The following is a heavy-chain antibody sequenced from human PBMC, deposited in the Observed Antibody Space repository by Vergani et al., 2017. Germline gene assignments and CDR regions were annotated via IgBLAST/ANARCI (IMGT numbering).Heavy chain of an antibody. Sequence: QVQLVQSGAEVKKPGASVKVSCKASGYTFTGYYMHWVRQAPGQGLEWMGWINPNSGGTNYAQKFQGRVTMTRETSISTAYMELSRLRSDDTAVYYCARDIYCSSTSCSNWFDPWGQGTLVTVSS. J-gene: IGHJ5*02. CDR1: GYTFTGYY. CDR3: ARDIYCSSTSCSNWFDP. D-gene: IGHD2-2*01. CDR2: INPNSGGT. V-gene: IGHV1-2*02.